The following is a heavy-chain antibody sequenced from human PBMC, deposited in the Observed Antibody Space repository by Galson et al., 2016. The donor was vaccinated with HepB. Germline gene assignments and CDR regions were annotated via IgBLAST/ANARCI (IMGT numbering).Heavy chain of an antibody. CDR2: VYPYNGNT. J-gene: IGHJ2*01. CDR1: GYTFSSYS. D-gene: IGHD4/OR15-4a*01. CDR3: AGEVHPKGYFDL. Sequence: SVKVSCKASGYTFSSYSITWVRQAPGQGLEWIGWVYPYNGNTHYAQMFQGRVSMSTDTSTNTAYMDLRSLRSDDTAVYYCAGEVHPKGYFDLWGRGTLVTVSS. V-gene: IGHV1-18*01.